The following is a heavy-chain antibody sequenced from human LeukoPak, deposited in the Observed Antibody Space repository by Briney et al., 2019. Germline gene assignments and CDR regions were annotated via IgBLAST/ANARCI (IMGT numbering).Heavy chain of an antibody. CDR2: INHSGST. CDR1: GRSFSDYY. Sequence: SETLSLTCAVYGRSFSDYYWSWIRQPPGKGLEWIGEINHSGSTNYNPSLKSRVTISVDTSKNQFSLMLTSVTAADTAVYYCARANYDLLTGYYRYFDYWGQGTLVPVSS. V-gene: IGHV4-34*01. J-gene: IGHJ4*02. CDR3: ARANYDLLTGYYRYFDY. D-gene: IGHD3-9*01.